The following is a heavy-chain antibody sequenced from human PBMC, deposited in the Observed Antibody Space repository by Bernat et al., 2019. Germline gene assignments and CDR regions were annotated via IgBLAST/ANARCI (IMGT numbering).Heavy chain of an antibody. CDR3: ARGPHNYDASESRFDP. V-gene: IGHV1-2*02. CDR2: INPNTGGT. D-gene: IGHD3-10*01. CDR1: GYTFTAYC. Sequence: QVQLVQSGAEVKTPGASVKVSCKASGYTFTAYCIHWVRQAPGQGLEWMGWINPNTGGTNFAQNFQGRVTMTRDTSISTTYMELSSLRSDDTALYYCARGPHNYDASESRFDPWGQGTLVTVSS. J-gene: IGHJ5*02.